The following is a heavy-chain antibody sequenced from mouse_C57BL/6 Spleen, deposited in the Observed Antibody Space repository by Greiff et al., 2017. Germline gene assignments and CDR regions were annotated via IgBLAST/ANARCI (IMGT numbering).Heavy chain of an antibody. Sequence: QVQLQQPGAELVMPGASVKLSCKASGYTFTSYWMHWVKQSPGQGLEWIGEIDPSDSYTNYNQKFKGKSTLTVDKSSSTAYMQLSSLTSEDSAVYYCARPDYYGSSHWYFDVWGTGTTVTVSS. CDR1: GYTFTSYW. CDR3: ARPDYYGSSHWYFDV. J-gene: IGHJ1*03. V-gene: IGHV1-69*01. CDR2: IDPSDSYT. D-gene: IGHD1-1*01.